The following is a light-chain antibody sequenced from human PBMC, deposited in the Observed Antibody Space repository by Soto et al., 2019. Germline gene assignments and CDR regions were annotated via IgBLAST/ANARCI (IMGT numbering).Light chain of an antibody. CDR1: QSVSSK. CDR3: QQYGSSPPT. CDR2: GAS. Sequence: EIGMTQSPSTLSVSPGEGATLSCRASQSVSSKLAWYQQKPGQAPRLLIYGASSRATGIPDRFSGSGSGTDFTLTISRLEPEDFAVYYCQQYGSSPPTFGQGTKVDIK. V-gene: IGKV3-20*01. J-gene: IGKJ1*01.